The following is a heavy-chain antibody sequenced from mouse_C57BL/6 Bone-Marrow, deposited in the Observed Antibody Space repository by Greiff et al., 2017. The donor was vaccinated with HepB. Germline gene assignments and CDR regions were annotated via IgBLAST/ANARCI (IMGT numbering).Heavy chain of an antibody. J-gene: IGHJ3*01. CDR3: ARRASLLSWFAY. CDR1: GYTFTSYW. CDR2: IDPSDSYI. V-gene: IGHV1-50*01. D-gene: IGHD3-1*01. Sequence: VQLQQSGAEFVKPGASVKLSCKASGYTFTSYWMQWVKQRPGEGLEWIGEIDPSDSYINYNPKFKGKATLTVDTSSSTAYMQLSSLKSEDSAVYYWARRASLLSWFAYWGQGTLVTVSA.